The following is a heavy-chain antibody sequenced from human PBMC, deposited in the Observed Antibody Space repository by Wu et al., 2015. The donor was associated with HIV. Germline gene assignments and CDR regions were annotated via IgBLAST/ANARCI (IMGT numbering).Heavy chain of an antibody. CDR3: ATDRRGYCSGGSCYSQIYYYYGTGPS. CDR2: VDPEDGET. J-gene: IGHJ6*02. D-gene: IGHD2-15*01. Sequence: EVQLVQSGAEVKKPGATVKISCKVSGYTFTDYYMHWVQQAPGKGLEWMGLVDPEDGETIYAEKFQGRVTITADTSTDTAYMELSSLRSEDTAVYYCATDRRGYCSGGSCYSQIYYYYGTGPSGAKGPRSPVSS. CDR1: GYTFTDYY. V-gene: IGHV1-69-2*01.